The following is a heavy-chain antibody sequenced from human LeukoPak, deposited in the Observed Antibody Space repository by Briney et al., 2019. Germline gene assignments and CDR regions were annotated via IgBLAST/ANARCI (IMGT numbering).Heavy chain of an antibody. V-gene: IGHV1-69*13. CDR1: GYTFTDYY. CDR2: IIPIFGTA. J-gene: IGHJ6*02. D-gene: IGHD6-13*01. CDR3: ARAQYSSSWYYYYGMDV. Sequence: SVKVSCKASGYTFTDYYIHWVRQAPGQGLEWMGGIIPIFGTANYAQKFQGRVTITADESTSTAYMELSSLRSEDTAVYYCARAQYSSSWYYYYGMDVWGQGTTVTVSS.